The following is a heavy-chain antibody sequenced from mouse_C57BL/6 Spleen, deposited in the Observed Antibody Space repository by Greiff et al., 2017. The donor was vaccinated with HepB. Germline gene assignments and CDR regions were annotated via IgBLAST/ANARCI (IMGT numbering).Heavy chain of an antibody. V-gene: IGHV1-26*01. Sequence: VQLQQSGPELVKPGASVKISCKASGYTFTDYYMNWVKQSHGKSLEWIGDINPNNGGTSYNQKFKGKATLTVDKSSSTAYMELRSLTSEDSAVYYCARSGGDYDVRWFAYWGQGTLVTVSA. CDR1: GYTFTDYY. CDR3: ARSGGDYDVRWFAY. J-gene: IGHJ3*01. D-gene: IGHD2-4*01. CDR2: INPNNGGT.